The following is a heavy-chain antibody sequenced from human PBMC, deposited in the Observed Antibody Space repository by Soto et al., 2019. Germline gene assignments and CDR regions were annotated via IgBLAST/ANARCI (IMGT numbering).Heavy chain of an antibody. D-gene: IGHD2-15*01. V-gene: IGHV5-51*01. CDR2: IYPDDSDT. J-gene: IGHJ6*03. CDR3: ARHRKVVARGTYYMDV. CDR1: GYNFVNYW. Sequence: LKISCEGSGYNFVNYWIGWARQKPGKGLEWMGIIYPDDSDTKYSPSFQGQVSISVDKSISTAYLQWSSLKASDTGIYYCARHRKVVARGTYYMDVWGNGTTVTVSS.